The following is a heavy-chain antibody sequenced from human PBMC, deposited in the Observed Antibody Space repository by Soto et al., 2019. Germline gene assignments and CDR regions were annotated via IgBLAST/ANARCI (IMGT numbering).Heavy chain of an antibody. J-gene: IGHJ5*02. CDR1: GFTFGDYA. D-gene: IGHD3-22*01. V-gene: IGHV3-49*03. Sequence: GGSLRLSCTASGFTFGDYAMSWFRQAPGKGLEWVGFIRSKAYGGTTEYAASVKGRFTISRDDSKSIAYLQMNSLKTEDTAVYYCTRDLRTAYYDSSGYYHQRYDPCGHGTLVTVSS. CDR2: IRSKAYGGTT. CDR3: TRDLRTAYYDSSGYYHQRYDP.